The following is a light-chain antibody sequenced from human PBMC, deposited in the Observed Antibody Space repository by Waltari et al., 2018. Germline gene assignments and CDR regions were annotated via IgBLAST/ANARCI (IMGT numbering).Light chain of an antibody. Sequence: EIVLTQSPGTLSLSPGERATLSCRASQSVSSSYLAWCQQKPGQAPRLLIYGASSRASGIPDRVSGSGSGTDFTLTISRLEPEDFAVYYCQHFGSSLPYTFGQGTKLEIK. J-gene: IGKJ2*01. CDR3: QHFGSSLPYT. CDR2: GAS. CDR1: QSVSSSY. V-gene: IGKV3-20*01.